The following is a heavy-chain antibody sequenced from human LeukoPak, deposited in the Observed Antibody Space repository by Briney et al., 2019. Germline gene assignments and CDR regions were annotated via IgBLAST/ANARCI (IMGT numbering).Heavy chain of an antibody. CDR2: IIPIFGTA. Sequence: SVKVSCKASGGTFSSYAISWVRQAPGQGLEWMGGIIPIFGTANYAQKFQGRVTITADESTSTAFMELSSLRSEDTAVYYCASSLNDYYDSSGYSPGGYWGQGTLVTVSS. CDR1: GGTFSSYA. CDR3: ASSLNDYYDSSGYSPGGY. V-gene: IGHV1-69*13. D-gene: IGHD3-22*01. J-gene: IGHJ4*02.